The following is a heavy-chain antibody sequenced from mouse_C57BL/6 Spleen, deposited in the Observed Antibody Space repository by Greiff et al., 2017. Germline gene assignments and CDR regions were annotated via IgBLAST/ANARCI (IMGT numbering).Heavy chain of an antibody. V-gene: IGHV1-15*01. J-gene: IGHJ4*01. CDR2: IDPETGGT. Sequence: QVQLQQPGAELVRPGASVTLSCKASGYTFTDYEMHWVKQTPVHGLEWIGAIDPETGGTAYNQKFKGKAILTADKSSSTAYMALRSLTSEDSAVYYCTGFAMDYWGQGTSVTVSS. CDR3: TGFAMDY. CDR1: GYTFTDYE.